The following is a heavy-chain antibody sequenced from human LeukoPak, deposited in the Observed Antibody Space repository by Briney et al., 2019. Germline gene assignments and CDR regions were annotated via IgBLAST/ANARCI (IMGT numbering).Heavy chain of an antibody. D-gene: IGHD6-13*01. Sequence: ASVKVSCKASGGTFSSYAISWVRQAPGQGLEWMGGIIPIFGTANYAQKFQGRVTMTEDTSTDTAYMELSSLRSEDTAVYYCATGREYSSSWYAPNWFDPWGQGTLVTVSS. CDR2: IIPIFGTA. CDR1: GGTFSSYA. J-gene: IGHJ5*02. CDR3: ATGREYSSSWYAPNWFDP. V-gene: IGHV1-69*06.